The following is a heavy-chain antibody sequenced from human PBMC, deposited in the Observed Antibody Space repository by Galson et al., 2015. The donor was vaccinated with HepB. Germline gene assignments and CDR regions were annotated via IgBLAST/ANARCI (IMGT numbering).Heavy chain of an antibody. CDR1: GFTFSSYG. J-gene: IGHJ6*02. CDR2: ISYDGSNK. Sequence: SLRLSCAASGFTFSSYGMHWVRQAPGKGLGWVAVISYDGSNKCYADSVKGRFTISRDNSKNTLYLQMNSLRAEDTAVYYCAKGGLWYSSGWYSNYYYYGMDVWGQGTTVTVSS. D-gene: IGHD6-19*01. V-gene: IGHV3-30*18. CDR3: AKGGLWYSSGWYSNYYYYGMDV.